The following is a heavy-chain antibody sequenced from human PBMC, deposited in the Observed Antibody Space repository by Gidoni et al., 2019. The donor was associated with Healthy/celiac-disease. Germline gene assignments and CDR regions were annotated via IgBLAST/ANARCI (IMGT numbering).Heavy chain of an antibody. CDR2: IIPIFGTA. J-gene: IGHJ4*02. Sequence: QVQLVQSGAEVKKPGSSVKVSCKASGGTFSRSAISWVRKAPGQGLEWMGGIIPIFGTANYAQKCQGRVTITEDKSTSTAYMELSSLRAEDTAVYYCASRGGDGGVWFGESGGVDYWGQGTLVTVSS. V-gene: IGHV1-69*06. CDR1: GGTFSRSA. CDR3: ASRGGDGGVWFGESGGVDY. D-gene: IGHD3-10*01.